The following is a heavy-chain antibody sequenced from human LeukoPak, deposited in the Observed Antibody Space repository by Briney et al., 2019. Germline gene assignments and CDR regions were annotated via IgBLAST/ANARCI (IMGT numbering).Heavy chain of an antibody. V-gene: IGHV4-39*01. CDR1: GGSISNSGYY. J-gene: IGHJ4*02. CDR3: ARPLSSSSGYFDY. CDR2: IYYSGST. D-gene: IGHD6-6*01. Sequence: SETLSLTCTVSGGSISNSGYYWGWIRQPPGKGLEWIGSIYYSGSTCYNPSLKSRVTISVDTSKNQFSLKLSSVTAADTAVYYCARPLSSSSGYFDYWGQGTLVTVSS.